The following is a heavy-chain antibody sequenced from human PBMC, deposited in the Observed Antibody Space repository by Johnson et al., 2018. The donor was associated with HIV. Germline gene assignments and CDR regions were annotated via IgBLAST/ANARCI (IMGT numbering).Heavy chain of an antibody. CDR1: GFSFSRYW. V-gene: IGHV3-7*03. D-gene: IGHD1-26*01. J-gene: IGHJ3*02. Sequence: VQLVESGGGLVQPGGSLRLSCAVSGFSFSRYWMSWVRQAPGTGLEWVANIKQDGSEEYYADSVKGRFTISRDNSENTLYLQMKGLGAEDTAVYYCATFGGGSFHAFDIWGQGTMVTVSS. CDR2: IKQDGSEE. CDR3: ATFGGGSFHAFDI.